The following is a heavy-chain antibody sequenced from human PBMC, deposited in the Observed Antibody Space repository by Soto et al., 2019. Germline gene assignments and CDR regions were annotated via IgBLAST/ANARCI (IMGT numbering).Heavy chain of an antibody. CDR1: GGSISSGGYY. CDR3: ASNHPRYCSGGSCYSWAFDT. V-gene: IGHV4-31*03. Sequence: TLSLTCTVSGGSISSGGYYWSWIRQHPGKGLEWIGYIYYSGSTYYNPSLKSRVTISVDTSKNQFSLKLSSVTAADTAVYYCASNHPRYCSGGSCYSWAFDTWGQGTMVTVSS. J-gene: IGHJ3*02. D-gene: IGHD2-15*01. CDR2: IYYSGST.